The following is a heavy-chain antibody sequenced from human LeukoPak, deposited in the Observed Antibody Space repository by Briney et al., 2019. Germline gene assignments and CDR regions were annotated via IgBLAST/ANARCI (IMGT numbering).Heavy chain of an antibody. CDR3: ARRWLQFDY. V-gene: IGHV3-48*03. J-gene: IGHJ4*02. CDR2: ISSSGSTI. CDR1: GFTFSSYE. D-gene: IGHD5-24*01. Sequence: GGSLRLSCAASGFTFSSYEMNWVRQASGKGLEWVSYISSSGSTIYYADSVKGRFTISRDNAKNSLYLQMNSLRAEDTAVYYCARRWLQFDYWGQGTLVTVSS.